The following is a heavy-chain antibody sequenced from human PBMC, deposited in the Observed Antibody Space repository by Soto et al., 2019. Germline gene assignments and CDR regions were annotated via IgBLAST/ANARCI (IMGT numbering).Heavy chain of an antibody. CDR3: GKEHGGSFLPADY. CDR2: ISGGGGST. Sequence: GGSLRLSCAASGFTFSSYAMTWVRQAPGKGLEWVSGISGGGGSTDYADSVKGRFTISRDNSKNTLYLQMNSLRAEDTAVYYCGKEHGGSFLPADYWGPGTLVTVSS. D-gene: IGHD1-26*01. V-gene: IGHV3-23*01. J-gene: IGHJ4*02. CDR1: GFTFSSYA.